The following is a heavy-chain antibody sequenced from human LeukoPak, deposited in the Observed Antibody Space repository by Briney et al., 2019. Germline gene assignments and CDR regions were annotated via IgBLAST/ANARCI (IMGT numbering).Heavy chain of an antibody. CDR1: GYTFTSYG. CDR3: AREDSGTYYDAFDI. V-gene: IGHV1-18*01. Sequence: ASVKVSCKASGYTFTSYGISWVRQAPGQGLEWMGWISAYNGNTNYAQKLQGRVTMTTDTSTSTAYMELRSLRSDDTAVYYCAREDSGTYYDAFDIWGQGTMVTASS. CDR2: ISAYNGNT. J-gene: IGHJ3*02. D-gene: IGHD1-26*01.